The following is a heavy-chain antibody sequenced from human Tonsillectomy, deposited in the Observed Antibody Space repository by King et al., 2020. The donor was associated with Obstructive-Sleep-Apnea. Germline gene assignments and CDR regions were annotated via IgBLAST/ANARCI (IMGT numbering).Heavy chain of an antibody. D-gene: IGHD4-17*01. Sequence: QLQESGPGLVKPSGTLSLTCAVSGGSISNTNWWSWVRQPPGEGLEWIGEIYHSGSTNYNPSLKSRVTMSVDKSKNQFSLNLSSVTAADTAVYYCASHVDYEPYFHPGGPGTLVTVSS. CDR3: ASHVDYEPYFHP. CDR1: GGSISNTNW. CDR2: IYHSGST. J-gene: IGHJ1*01. V-gene: IGHV4-4*02.